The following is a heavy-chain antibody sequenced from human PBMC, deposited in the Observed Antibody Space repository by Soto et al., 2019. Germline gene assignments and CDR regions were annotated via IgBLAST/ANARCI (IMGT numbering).Heavy chain of an antibody. CDR1: GGSFSDYA. J-gene: IGHJ4*02. D-gene: IGHD2-15*01. CDR3: ARDRAPRGWSYLDL. Sequence: QVQLVQSGAEVKKPGSSVKISCKALGGSFSDYAISWVRQAPGQGLEWMGGIIPIFGTPNYGQKFQDRVTFTAHESTNTAYMALSRLTSEDMAVYYCARDRAPRGWSYLDLWGQGTQVTVSS. V-gene: IGHV1-69*01. CDR2: IIPIFGTP.